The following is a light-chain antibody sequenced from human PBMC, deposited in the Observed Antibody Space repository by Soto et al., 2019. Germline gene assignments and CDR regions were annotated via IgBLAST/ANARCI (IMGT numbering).Light chain of an antibody. Sequence: SALTQPASVSGSPGQSITISCTGTSSDVGTYNFVSWYQQRPGKAPKVMIYEGTKRPSGVSNRFSGSKSGNTASLTISGLQAEDEADYYCCSYAGSSTFVFGGGTKLTVL. CDR1: SSDVGTYNF. CDR3: CSYAGSSTFV. J-gene: IGLJ2*01. CDR2: EGT. V-gene: IGLV2-23*03.